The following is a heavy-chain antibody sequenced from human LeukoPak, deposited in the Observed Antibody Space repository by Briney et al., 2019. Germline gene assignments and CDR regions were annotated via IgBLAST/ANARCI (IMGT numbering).Heavy chain of an antibody. Sequence: SEPLSLTCTVSGGSIISGSYYWSWIRQPTGKGLEWIGRIYTSGSTYYNPSLKSRVTMSVDTPKNQFSLKLSSVTAADTAVYYCVSFTLGGVTDRGYWARGPLVPVPS. J-gene: IGHJ4*02. D-gene: IGHD3-16*01. V-gene: IGHV4-61*02. CDR3: VSFTLGGVTDRGY. CDR2: IYTSGST. CDR1: GGSIISGSYY.